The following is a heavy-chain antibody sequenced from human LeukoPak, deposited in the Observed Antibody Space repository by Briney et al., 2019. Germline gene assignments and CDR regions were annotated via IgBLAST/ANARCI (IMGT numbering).Heavy chain of an antibody. V-gene: IGHV4-59*01. CDR2: IYYSGST. CDR1: GGSISSYY. CDR3: ATHQGGYDWFDP. J-gene: IGHJ5*02. D-gene: IGHD3-16*01. Sequence: SETLSLTCTVSGGSISSYYWSWIRQPPGKGLEWIGYIYYSGSTNYNPSLKSRVTISVDTSKNQFSLKLSSVTAADTAVYYCATHQGGYDWFDPWGQGTLVTVSS.